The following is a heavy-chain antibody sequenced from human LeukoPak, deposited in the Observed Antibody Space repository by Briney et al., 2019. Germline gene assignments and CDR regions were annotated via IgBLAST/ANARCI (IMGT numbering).Heavy chain of an antibody. V-gene: IGHV4-34*01. D-gene: IGHD4-17*01. CDR2: INHSGST. Sequence: SETLSLTCAVYGGSFSGYYWSWIRQPLEKGLEWIGEINHSGSTNYNPSLKSRVTISVDTSKNQFSLKLSSVTAADTAVYYCARAATVTTGGSDYYGMDVWGQGTTVTVSS. CDR3: ARAATVTTGGSDYYGMDV. J-gene: IGHJ6*02. CDR1: GGSFSGYY.